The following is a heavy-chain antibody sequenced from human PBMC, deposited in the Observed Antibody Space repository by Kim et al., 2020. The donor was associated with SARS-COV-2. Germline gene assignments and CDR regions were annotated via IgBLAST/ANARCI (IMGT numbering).Heavy chain of an antibody. Sequence: SETLSLTCTVSGGSISSYYWSWIRQPPGKGLEWIGYIYYSGSTNYNPSLKSRVTISVDTSKNQFSLKLNSVTAADTAVYYCARVRDGYNTPWGQGTLVTVSS. J-gene: IGHJ5*02. CDR3: ARVRDGYNTP. D-gene: IGHD5-12*01. V-gene: IGHV4-59*13. CDR2: IYYSGST. CDR1: GGSISSYY.